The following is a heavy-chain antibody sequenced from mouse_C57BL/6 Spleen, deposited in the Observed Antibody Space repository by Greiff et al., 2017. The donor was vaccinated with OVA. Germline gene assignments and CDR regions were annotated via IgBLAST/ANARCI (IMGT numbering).Heavy chain of an antibody. J-gene: IGHJ3*01. D-gene: IGHD2-4*01. CDR2: IFPGSGGT. V-gene: IGHV1-9*01. Sequence: VQLQQSGAELMKPGASVKLSCKATGYTFTGYWIDWVKQRPGHGLEWIGEIFPGSGGTNYNEKFKGKATFTADTSSNTAYMQLSSLTTEDSAIYYGAIYDYGFAYWGQGTLVTVSA. CDR3: AIYDYGFAY. CDR1: GYTFTGYW.